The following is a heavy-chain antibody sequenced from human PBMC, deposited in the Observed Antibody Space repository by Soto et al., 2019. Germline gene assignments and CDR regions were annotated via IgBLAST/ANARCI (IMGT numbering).Heavy chain of an antibody. D-gene: IGHD6-19*01. CDR3: ATAVAVAGAHDAFDI. Sequence: GASVKVSCKVSGYTLTELSMHWVRQAPGKGLEWMGGFDPEDGETIYAQKFQGRVTMTEDTSTDTAYMELSSLRSEDTAVYYCATAVAVAGAHDAFDIWGQGTMVTVS. CDR2: FDPEDGET. CDR1: GYTLTELS. J-gene: IGHJ3*02. V-gene: IGHV1-24*01.